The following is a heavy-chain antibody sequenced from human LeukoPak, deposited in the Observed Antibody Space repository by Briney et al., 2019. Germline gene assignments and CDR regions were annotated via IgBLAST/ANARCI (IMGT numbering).Heavy chain of an antibody. CDR3: ARRLNYASGGHIDY. D-gene: IGHD3-10*01. Sequence: GSLRLSCAASGFTVSSNYMSWVRQPPGKGLEWIGEINHSGSTNYNPSLKSRVTISVDTSKNQFSLKLSSVTAADTALYYCARRLNYASGGHIDYWGQGTLVTVSA. V-gene: IGHV4-34*01. CDR1: GFTVSSNY. CDR2: INHSGST. J-gene: IGHJ4*02.